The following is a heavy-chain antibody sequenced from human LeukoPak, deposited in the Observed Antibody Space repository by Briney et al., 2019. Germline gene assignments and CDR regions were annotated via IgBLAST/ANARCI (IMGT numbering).Heavy chain of an antibody. J-gene: IGHJ4*02. V-gene: IGHV4-59*01. D-gene: IGHD3-22*01. CDR3: ARLSRPTIDDSGYFSDY. Sequence: SETLSLTCTVSAGSISSYYWSWIRQPPGKGLEWIGHVYYSGNSNYNPSLDGRVTMSVDMSKSQFSLKLSSVTAADTAVYYCARLSRPTIDDSGYFSDYWAQGTLVTVSS. CDR2: VYYSGNS. CDR1: AGSISSYY.